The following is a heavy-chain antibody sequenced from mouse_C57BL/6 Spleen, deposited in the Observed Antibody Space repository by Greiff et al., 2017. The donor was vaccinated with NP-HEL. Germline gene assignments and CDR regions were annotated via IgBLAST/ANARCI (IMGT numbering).Heavy chain of an antibody. J-gene: IGHJ1*03. D-gene: IGHD1-1*01. CDR3: ARRREYGSSYGYFDV. CDR1: GYTFTSYW. Sequence: VQLQQSGAELVKPGASVKMSCKASGYTFTSYWITWVKQRPGQGLEWIGDIYPGSGSTNYNEKFKSKATLTVDTSSSTAYMQLSSLTSEDSAVYYGARRREYGSSYGYFDVWGTGTTVTVSS. V-gene: IGHV1-55*01. CDR2: IYPGSGST.